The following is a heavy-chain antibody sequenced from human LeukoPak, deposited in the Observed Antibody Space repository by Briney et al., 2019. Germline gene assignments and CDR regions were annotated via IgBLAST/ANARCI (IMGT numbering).Heavy chain of an antibody. V-gene: IGHV1-8*02. J-gene: IGHJ5*02. CDR3: ARGKGGWYSYDIVNWFDP. D-gene: IGHD5-18*01. CDR2: MNPNSGNT. Sequence: GASVKVSCKASGYTFTSYDINWVRQATGQGLEWMGWMNPNSGNTGYAQKFQGRVTMTRNTSISTAYMELSSLRSEDTAVYYCARGKGGWYSYDIVNWFDPWGQGTLVTVSS. CDR1: GYTFTSYD.